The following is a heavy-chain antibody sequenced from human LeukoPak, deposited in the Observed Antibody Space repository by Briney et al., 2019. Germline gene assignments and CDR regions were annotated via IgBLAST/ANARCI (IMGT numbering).Heavy chain of an antibody. V-gene: IGHV4-59*08. Sequence: SETLSLTCSVSGGSINNFYWSWIRQPPGMRLEWIGYIHSNGGTNYNPSLKSRITMLVDTSKNQFSLKLNSVTAADTAVYYCARHVSGIYGSRGDLDHWGPGTLATVSS. CDR3: ARHVSGIYGSRGDLDH. J-gene: IGHJ4*02. CDR2: IHSNGGT. CDR1: GGSINNFY. D-gene: IGHD3-10*01.